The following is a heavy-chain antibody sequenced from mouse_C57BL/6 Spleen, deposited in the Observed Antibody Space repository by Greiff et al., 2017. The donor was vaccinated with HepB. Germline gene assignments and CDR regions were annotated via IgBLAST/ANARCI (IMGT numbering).Heavy chain of an antibody. D-gene: IGHD2-1*01. CDR1: GFTFSSYA. Sequence: EVQRVESGEGLVKPGGSLKLSCAASGFTFSSYAMSWVRQTPEKRLEWVAYISSGGDYIYYADTVKGRFTISRDNARNTLYLQMSSLKSEDTAMYYCTRGGGNYEFDYWGQGTTLTVSS. V-gene: IGHV5-9-1*02. CDR2: ISSGGDYI. CDR3: TRGGGNYEFDY. J-gene: IGHJ2*01.